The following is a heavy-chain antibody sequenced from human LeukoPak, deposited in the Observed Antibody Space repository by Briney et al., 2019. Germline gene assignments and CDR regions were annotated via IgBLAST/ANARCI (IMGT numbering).Heavy chain of an antibody. CDR1: GGSISSGDFY. CDR3: ARGLGLGIEVWYFDL. D-gene: IGHD3-16*01. CDR2: IYYSGTT. J-gene: IGHJ2*01. V-gene: IGHV4-31*03. Sequence: SQTLSLTCTVSGGSISSGDFYWSWIRQHPGKGLEWIGYIYYSGTTYYSPSLKSRVTISVDTSKNQFSLKLSSVTAADTAVYYCARGLGLGIEVWYFDLWGRGTLVTVSS.